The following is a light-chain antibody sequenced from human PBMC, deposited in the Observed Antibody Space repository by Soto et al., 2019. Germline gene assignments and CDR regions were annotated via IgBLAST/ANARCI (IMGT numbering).Light chain of an antibody. V-gene: IGKV1-12*01. CDR2: AAS. CDR1: QGISSW. CDR3: QQANSYPLT. Sequence: DIQPTQLAFTLHASEGDSVTFTCRASQGISSWLAWYQQKPGKAPKLLIYAASSLQSGVPSRFSGSGSGTDFTLTIISRQPEDFTTSYCQQANSYPLTFGGGTKVEIK. J-gene: IGKJ4*01.